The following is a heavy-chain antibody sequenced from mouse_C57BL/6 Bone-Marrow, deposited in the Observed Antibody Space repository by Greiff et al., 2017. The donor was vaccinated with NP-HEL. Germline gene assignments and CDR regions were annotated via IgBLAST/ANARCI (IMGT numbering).Heavy chain of an antibody. CDR3: AREGYYWYFDV. CDR2: IDPSDSYT. Sequence: QVQLQQPGAELVMPGASVKLSCKASGYTFTSYWMHWVKQRPGQGLEWIGEIDPSDSYTNYNQKFQGKSTLTVDKSSSTAYMQLSSLTSEDSAVYYCAREGYYWYFDVWGTGTTVTVSS. J-gene: IGHJ1*03. V-gene: IGHV1-69*01. D-gene: IGHD2-2*01. CDR1: GYTFTSYW.